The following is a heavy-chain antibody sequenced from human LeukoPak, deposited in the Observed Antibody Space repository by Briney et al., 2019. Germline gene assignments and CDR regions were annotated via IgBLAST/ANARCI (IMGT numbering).Heavy chain of an antibody. D-gene: IGHD2-21*01. J-gene: IGHJ4*02. CDR1: GGSISSYY. Sequence: SETLSLTCTVSGGSISSYYWSWIRQPPGKGLEWIGYIYYSGSTNYNPSLKSRVTISVDTSKNQFSLKLSSVTAADTAVYYCARVPGYCGGDCYYFDYWGQGTLVTVSS. V-gene: IGHV4-59*01. CDR2: IYYSGST. CDR3: ARVPGYCGGDCYYFDY.